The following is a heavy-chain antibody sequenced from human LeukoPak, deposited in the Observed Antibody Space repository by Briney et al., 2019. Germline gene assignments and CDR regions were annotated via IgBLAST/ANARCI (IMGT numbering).Heavy chain of an antibody. Sequence: SETLSLTCTVSGGSISSSSYYWGWIRQPPGKGLEWIGEIYHSGSTNYNPSLKSRVTISVDKSKNQFSLKLSSVTAADTAVYYCARSSADTTYYYYYMDVWGKGTTVTVSS. V-gene: IGHV4-39*07. J-gene: IGHJ6*03. CDR3: ARSSADTTYYYYYMDV. CDR1: GGSISSSSYY. CDR2: IYHSGST. D-gene: IGHD1-1*01.